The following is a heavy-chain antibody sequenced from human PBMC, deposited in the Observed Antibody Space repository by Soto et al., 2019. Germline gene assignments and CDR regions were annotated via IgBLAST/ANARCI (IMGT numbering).Heavy chain of an antibody. V-gene: IGHV3-15*01. CDR3: SLQESTTVTMFEY. CDR1: GFSFSNVW. D-gene: IGHD4-17*01. J-gene: IGHJ4*02. CDR2: IKSKTDGGTT. Sequence: EVQLVESGGGLVKPGGSLRLSCAASGFSFSNVWMSWVRQAPGKGLEWVGRIKSKTDGGTTDYAAPVKGRFAISRDDSKTTLYLQMNSLKPEDTAVYYCSLQESTTVTMFEYWGQGTRVTVSS.